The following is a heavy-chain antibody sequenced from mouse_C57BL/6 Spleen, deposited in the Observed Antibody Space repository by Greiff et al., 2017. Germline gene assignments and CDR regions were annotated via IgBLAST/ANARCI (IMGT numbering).Heavy chain of an antibody. J-gene: IGHJ3*01. CDR1: GYSFTGYY. V-gene: IGHV1-42*01. CDR3: PSASAY. CDR2: INPSTGGT. Sequence: EVQLQQSGPELVKPGASVKISCKASGYSFTGYYMNWVKQSPEKSLEWIGEINPSTGGTNYNQKFKAKATLTVDKSSSTAYMQLKSLSSEDSAVYSCPSASAYWGQGTLVTVSA.